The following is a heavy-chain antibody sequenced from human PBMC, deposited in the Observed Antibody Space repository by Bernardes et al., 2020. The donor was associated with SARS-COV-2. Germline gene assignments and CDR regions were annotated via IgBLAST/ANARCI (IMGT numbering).Heavy chain of an antibody. CDR2: IKQDGSEK. CDR3: ARDHTSTILDY. D-gene: IGHD2-21*01. J-gene: IGHJ4*02. CDR1: GFTFRSYW. V-gene: IGHV3-7*04. Sequence: VGSLRLSCAVSGFTFRSYWMSWVRQAPGKGLEWVTQIKQDGSEKYYIDSVKGRFTISRDNAKNSLYLQMNSLRAEDTAVYYCARDHTSTILDYWGQGTLVTVSS.